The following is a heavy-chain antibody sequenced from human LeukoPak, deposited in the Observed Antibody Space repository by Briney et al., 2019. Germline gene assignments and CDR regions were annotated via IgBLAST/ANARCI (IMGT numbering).Heavy chain of an antibody. CDR1: RFTFSSFG. D-gene: IGHD6-13*01. Sequence: ESGGSLRLSCAASRFTFSSFGMHWVRQAPGKGLEWVAVIWYDASNKYYADSVKGRFTISRDNSKNTLYLQMNSLRDDDTAVYYCVRGVGVSRFNYLDSWGQGTLVIVSS. V-gene: IGHV3-33*08. CDR3: VRGVGVSRFNYLDS. CDR2: IWYDASNK. J-gene: IGHJ4*02.